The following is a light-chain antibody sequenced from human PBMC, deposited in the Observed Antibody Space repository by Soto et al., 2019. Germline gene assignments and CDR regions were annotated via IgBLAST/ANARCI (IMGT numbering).Light chain of an antibody. Sequence: EIVLTQSPGTLSLSPGERATLSCRASQTVSSSYLAWYQQKPGQAPRLLIYGASSRATGIPDRFSGSGSGTDFTLPISRLEPEDFAVYYCQQSGSSPPDFGQGTRLEIK. CDR1: QTVSSSY. V-gene: IGKV3-20*01. J-gene: IGKJ5*01. CDR3: QQSGSSPPD. CDR2: GAS.